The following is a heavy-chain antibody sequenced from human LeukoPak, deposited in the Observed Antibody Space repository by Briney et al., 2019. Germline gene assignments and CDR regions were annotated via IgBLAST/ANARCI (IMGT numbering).Heavy chain of an antibody. CDR3: ARDKGVVPAATSFDY. Sequence: GGSLRLSCAASGFTFSSYSMNWVRQAPGKGLEWVSYISSSSSTIYYADSVKGRFTISRDNAKNSLYLQMNSLRAEDTAVYYCARDKGVVPAATSFDYWGQGTLVTVSS. J-gene: IGHJ4*02. CDR1: GFTFSSYS. D-gene: IGHD2-2*01. CDR2: ISSSSSTI. V-gene: IGHV3-48*04.